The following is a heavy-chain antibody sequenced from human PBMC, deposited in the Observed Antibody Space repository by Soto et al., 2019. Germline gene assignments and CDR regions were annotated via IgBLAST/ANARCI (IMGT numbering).Heavy chain of an antibody. V-gene: IGHV1-18*01. J-gene: IGHJ6*03. D-gene: IGHD6-19*01. Sequence: GASVKVSCKASGYSFTNYGVTWVRQAPGQGLEWMGWISAFNGNTHYAQNLQGRVTMTTDASTSTAYMELRSLRSDDTAVYYCARDRGVAPPVAGNTHYYYHMDVWGKGTTVTVSS. CDR2: ISAFNGNT. CDR1: GYSFTNYG. CDR3: ARDRGVAPPVAGNTHYYYHMDV.